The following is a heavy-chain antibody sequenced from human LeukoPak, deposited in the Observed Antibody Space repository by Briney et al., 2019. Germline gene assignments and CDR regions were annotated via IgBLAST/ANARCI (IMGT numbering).Heavy chain of an antibody. CDR1: GFTVSTKY. CDR3: ARGRFQYDSSGYSSFYY. CDR2: INQDGSES. J-gene: IGHJ4*02. V-gene: IGHV3-7*01. Sequence: GGSLRLSCAGSGFTVSTKYMSWVRHSAGKGLEWVSNINQDGSESHYVDSVKGRFTISRDNSQNSLYLQMNSLRADDTAVYYCARGRFQYDSSGYSSFYYSGQGTLVTVSS. D-gene: IGHD3-22*01.